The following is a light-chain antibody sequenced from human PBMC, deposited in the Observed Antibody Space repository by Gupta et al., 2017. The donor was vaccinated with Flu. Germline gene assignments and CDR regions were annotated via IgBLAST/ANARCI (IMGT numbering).Light chain of an antibody. CDR1: SSDVGGYNY. J-gene: IGLJ2*01. V-gene: IGLV2-14*01. CDR3: NSYTSSTTLL. CDR2: EVS. Sequence: SALTQPASVSGSPGQSITISCTGTSSDVGGYNYVSWYQQHPGKAPKLMIYEVSNRPAGVSNRFSGSKSGNTASLTISGRQEEDEADYYCNSYTSSTTLLFGGGTKLTVL.